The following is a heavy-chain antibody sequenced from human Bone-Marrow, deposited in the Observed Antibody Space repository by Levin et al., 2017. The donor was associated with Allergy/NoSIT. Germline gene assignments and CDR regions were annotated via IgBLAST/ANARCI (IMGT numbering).Heavy chain of an antibody. Sequence: GESLKISCAASGFTFSSYGMHWVRQAPGKGLEWVAVIWYDGSNKYYADSVKGRFTISRDNSKNTLYLQMNSLRAEDTAVYYCARELRALLWFGEFPYGMDVWGQGTTVTVSS. CDR2: IWYDGSNK. D-gene: IGHD3-10*01. V-gene: IGHV3-33*01. J-gene: IGHJ6*02. CDR1: GFTFSSYG. CDR3: ARELRALLWFGEFPYGMDV.